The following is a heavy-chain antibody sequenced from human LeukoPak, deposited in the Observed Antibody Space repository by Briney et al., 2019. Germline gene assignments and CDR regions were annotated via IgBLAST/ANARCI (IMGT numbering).Heavy chain of an antibody. CDR2: ISSSSSTI. CDR3: ARDWRGGYTETDY. V-gene: IGHV3-48*04. CDR1: GFTFSSYS. D-gene: IGHD5-24*01. Sequence: GGSLRLSCAASGFTFSSYSMNWVRQAPGKGLEWVSYISSSSSTIYYADSVKGRFTISRDNAKNSLYLQMNSLRAEDTAVYYCARDWRGGYTETDYWGQGTLVTVSS. J-gene: IGHJ4*02.